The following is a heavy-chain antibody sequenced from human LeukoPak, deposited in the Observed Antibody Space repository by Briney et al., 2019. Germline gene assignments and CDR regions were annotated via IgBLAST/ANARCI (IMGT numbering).Heavy chain of an antibody. CDR3: VRGGYIYDSSGYYARFDY. CDR1: GGSISSSSYY. J-gene: IGHJ4*02. CDR2: IDYSGST. V-gene: IGHV4-39*07. Sequence: SETLSLTCTVSGGSISSSSYYWGWVRQPPGEGLEWIGSIDYSGSTYNNPSLKSRVTISVDTSKNQFSLKLSSVTAADTAVYYCVRGGYIYDSSGYYARFDYWGQGTLVTVSS. D-gene: IGHD3-22*01.